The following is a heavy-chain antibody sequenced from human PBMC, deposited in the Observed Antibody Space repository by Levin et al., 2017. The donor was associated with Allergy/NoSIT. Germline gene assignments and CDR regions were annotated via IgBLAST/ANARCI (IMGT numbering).Heavy chain of an antibody. CDR3: AKGTDIVVVPAGDAGPFDY. Sequence: LSLTCAASGFTFSSYAMSWVRQAPGKGLEWVSAISGSGGSTYYADSVKGRFTISRDNSKNTLYLQMNSLRAEDTAVYYCAKGTDIVVVPAGDAGPFDYWGQGTLVTVSS. J-gene: IGHJ4*02. D-gene: IGHD2-2*01. CDR2: ISGSGGST. CDR1: GFTFSSYA. V-gene: IGHV3-23*01.